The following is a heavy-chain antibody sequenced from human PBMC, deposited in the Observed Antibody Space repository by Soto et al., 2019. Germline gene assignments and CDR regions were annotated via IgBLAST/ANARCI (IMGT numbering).Heavy chain of an antibody. CDR2: IYYSGST. J-gene: IGHJ4*02. CDR1: GGSISSYY. V-gene: IGHV4-59*08. CDR3: ARIFRNYYGSGSYYIWDY. D-gene: IGHD3-10*01. Sequence: QVQLQESGPGLVKPSETLSLTCTVSGGSISSYYWSWIRQPPGKGLEWIGYIYYSGSTNYNPSLKSRVTISVDTSKNQFSLKLSSVTAADTAVYYCARIFRNYYGSGSYYIWDYWGQGTLVTVSS.